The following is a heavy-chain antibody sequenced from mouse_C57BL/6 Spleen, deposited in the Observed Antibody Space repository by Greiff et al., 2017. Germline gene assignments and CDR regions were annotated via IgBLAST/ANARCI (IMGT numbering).Heavy chain of an antibody. CDR1: GFTFSDYG. V-gene: IGHV5-17*01. CDR3: ARAGLDY. CDR2: ISSGSSTI. D-gene: IGHD3-3*01. J-gene: IGHJ2*01. Sequence: DVMLVESGGGLVKPGGSLKLSCAASGFTFSDYGMHWVRQAPEKGLEWVAYISSGSSTIYYADTVKGRFTISRDNAKNTLFLQMTRLRSEDTAMYYCARAGLDYWGQGTTLTVSS.